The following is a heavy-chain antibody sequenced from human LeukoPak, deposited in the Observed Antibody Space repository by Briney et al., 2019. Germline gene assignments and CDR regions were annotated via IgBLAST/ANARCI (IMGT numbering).Heavy chain of an antibody. CDR3: AKAWDIVVVPAAVSYFDY. CDR1: GFTFSSYE. Sequence: GGSLRLSCAASGFTFSSYEMNWVRQAPGKGLEWVSAISGSGGSTYYADSVKGRFTISRDNSKNTLYLQMNSLRAEDTAVYYCAKAWDIVVVPAAVSYFDYWGQGTLITVSS. CDR2: ISGSGGST. V-gene: IGHV3-23*01. J-gene: IGHJ4*02. D-gene: IGHD2-2*01.